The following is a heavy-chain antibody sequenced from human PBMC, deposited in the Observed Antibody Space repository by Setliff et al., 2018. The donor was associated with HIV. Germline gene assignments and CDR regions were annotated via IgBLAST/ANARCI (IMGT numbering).Heavy chain of an antibody. D-gene: IGHD2-2*01. CDR1: GYTFTNYI. CDR2: INTNTGNP. Sequence: GASVKVSCKASGYTFTNYIMNWVRQAPGQGLEWMGWINTNTGNPTYAQGFTGRFVFSLDTSVSTAYLQISSLKAEDTAVYYCARVGCSSTTCPWAWYSDLWGRGTLVTVSS. CDR3: ARVGCSSTTCPWAWYSDL. J-gene: IGHJ2*01. V-gene: IGHV7-4-1*02.